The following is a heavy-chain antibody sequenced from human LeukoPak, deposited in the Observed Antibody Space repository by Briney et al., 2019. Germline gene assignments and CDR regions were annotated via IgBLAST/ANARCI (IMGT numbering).Heavy chain of an antibody. CDR2: ISGSGDST. D-gene: IGHD3-22*01. CDR1: GFTFNDHA. V-gene: IGHV3-23*01. CDR3: AKDHLGMDMIVVVLDS. Sequence: GGSLRLACAASGFTFNDHAMSRVRQAPGQGLEWVSSISGSGDSTEYTDSVKGRFTISRDNSNNTLYLQMNSLRADDTAMYYCAKDHLGMDMIVVVLDSWGLGTLVTVSS. J-gene: IGHJ4*02.